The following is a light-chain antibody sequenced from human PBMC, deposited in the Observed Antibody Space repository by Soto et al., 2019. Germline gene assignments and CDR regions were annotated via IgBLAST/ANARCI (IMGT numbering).Light chain of an antibody. CDR2: GAS. V-gene: IGKV3-20*01. CDR1: QSVSSSY. J-gene: IGKJ4*01. CDR3: QQYGSSLGIT. Sequence: EIVLTQSPGTLSLSPGERATLSCRASQSVSSSYLAWYQQKPGQAPRLLIYGASGRATGIPDRFSGSGSGTDFTLTISRLEPEDFAVYYCQQYGSSLGITFGGGTNVEIK.